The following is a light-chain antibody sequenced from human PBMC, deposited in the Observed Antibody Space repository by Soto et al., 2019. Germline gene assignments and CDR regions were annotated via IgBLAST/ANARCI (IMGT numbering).Light chain of an antibody. CDR2: DVN. CDR3: SSYAGTYTYV. Sequence: QSALTQPRSVSGSPGQSVTISCTGTSSDVGGYNYVSWYQQHPGKAPKLMIYDVNKRPSGVPDRFSDSKSGNTASLTISGLQAEDEADYYCSSYAGTYTYVFGTGTKVTVL. CDR1: SSDVGGYNY. V-gene: IGLV2-11*01. J-gene: IGLJ1*01.